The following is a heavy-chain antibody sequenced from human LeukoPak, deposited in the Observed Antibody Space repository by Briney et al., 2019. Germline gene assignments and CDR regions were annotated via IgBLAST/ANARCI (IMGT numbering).Heavy chain of an antibody. D-gene: IGHD6-6*01. CDR2: ISAYNGNT. V-gene: IGHV1-18*01. CDR1: GYTFNSHG. CDR3: AKDRGSSSSYYFDF. J-gene: IGHJ4*02. Sequence: ASVKVSCKASGYTFNSHGISLVRQAPGQGPEWIGWISAYNGNTNYAQKLQGRVTMTTDTSTSTAYMELRSLRSDDTAVYYCAKDRGSSSSYYFDFWGQGTLVTVSS.